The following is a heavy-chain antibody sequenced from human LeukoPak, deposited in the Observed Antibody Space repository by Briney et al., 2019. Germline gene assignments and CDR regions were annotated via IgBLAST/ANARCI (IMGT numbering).Heavy chain of an antibody. CDR1: GFTFSTYN. J-gene: IGHJ4*02. CDR2: ISSSSNYI. CDR3: ARVGVVGCLDY. Sequence: PGGSLRLSCAASGFTFSTYNMNWVRQAPGKGLEWVSSISSSSNYIYYADSVKGRFTISRDNARNSLYLQMNSLRAEDTALYYCARVGVVGCLDYWGQGTLVTVSS. V-gene: IGHV3-21*04. D-gene: IGHD3-3*01.